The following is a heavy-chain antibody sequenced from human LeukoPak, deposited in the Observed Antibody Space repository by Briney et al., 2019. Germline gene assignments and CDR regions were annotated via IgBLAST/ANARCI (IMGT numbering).Heavy chain of an antibody. V-gene: IGHV4-61*02. CDR2: IYTSGST. CDR1: GGSISSGSYY. J-gene: IGHJ4*02. D-gene: IGHD4-17*01. CDR3: ARDPHGDYYFDY. Sequence: SQTLSLTCTVSGGSISSGSYYWSWIRQPAGKGLEWIGRIYTSGSTNYNPSLKSRVTISVDTSKNQFSLKLSSVTAADTAVYYCARDPHGDYYFDYWGQGTLVTVSS.